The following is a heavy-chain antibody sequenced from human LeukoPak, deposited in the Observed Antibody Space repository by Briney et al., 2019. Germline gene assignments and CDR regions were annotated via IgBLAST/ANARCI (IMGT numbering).Heavy chain of an antibody. Sequence: PSETLSLTCTVSGGSMSGYYWTWIRQPPGKTLEGIAYIYYTGTTNYNPSLESRVTISVDTSRNQFSLRLRSVAAADTAVYYCARLRGNYFPDFWGQGTLVTVSS. CDR2: IYYTGTT. CDR3: ARLRGNYFPDF. V-gene: IGHV4-59*01. CDR1: GGSMSGYY. J-gene: IGHJ4*02. D-gene: IGHD2/OR15-2a*01.